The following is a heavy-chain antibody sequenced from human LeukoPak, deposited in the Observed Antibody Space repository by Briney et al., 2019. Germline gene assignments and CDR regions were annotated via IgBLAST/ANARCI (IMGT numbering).Heavy chain of an antibody. CDR1: GGSISSGGYS. D-gene: IGHD7-27*01. Sequence: SETLSLTCAVSGGSISSGGYSWSWIRQPPGKGLEWIGYIYHSGSTYYNPSLKSRVTISVDRSKNQFSLKLSSVTAADTAVYYCAREREGGNWGRYFDLWGRGTLVTVSS. V-gene: IGHV4-30-2*01. J-gene: IGHJ2*01. CDR3: AREREGGNWGRYFDL. CDR2: IYHSGST.